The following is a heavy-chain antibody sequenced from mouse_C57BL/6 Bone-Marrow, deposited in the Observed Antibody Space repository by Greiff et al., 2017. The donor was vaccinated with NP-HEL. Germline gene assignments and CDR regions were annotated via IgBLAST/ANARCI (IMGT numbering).Heavy chain of an antibody. V-gene: IGHV1-22*01. CDR2: INPNNGGT. CDR1: GYTFTDYN. Sequence: VQLQQSGPELVKPGASVKMSCKASGYTFTDYNMHWVKQSHGKSLEWIGYINPNNGGTSYNQKFKGKATLTVNKSSSTAYMELRSLTSEDSAVYYCARGGITTWYFDVWGTGTTVTVSS. J-gene: IGHJ1*03. D-gene: IGHD1-1*01. CDR3: ARGGITTWYFDV.